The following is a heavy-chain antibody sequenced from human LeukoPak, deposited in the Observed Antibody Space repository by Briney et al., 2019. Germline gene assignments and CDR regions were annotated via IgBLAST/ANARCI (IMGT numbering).Heavy chain of an antibody. CDR2: VRNKVNSYTT. CDR1: GFTFSDHH. D-gene: IGHD1-1*01. CDR3: VKSRVGSVFDF. Sequence: GGSLRLSCAASGFTFSDHHMDWVRQAPGKGLEWVGRVRNKVNSYTTEYAASVKGRFTISRDDSTKSLYLQMNSLKTEDTAVYYCVKSRVGSVFDFWGQGTLVTVSS. J-gene: IGHJ3*01. V-gene: IGHV3-72*01.